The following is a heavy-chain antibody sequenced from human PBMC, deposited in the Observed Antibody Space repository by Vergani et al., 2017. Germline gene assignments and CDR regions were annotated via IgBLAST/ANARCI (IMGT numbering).Heavy chain of an antibody. CDR2: INPTTGNP. CDR3: ARAKRGRLAVGATDS. J-gene: IGHJ4*02. Sequence: QVQLVQSGAEVKKPGASVKVSCKASGYTFTSYGISWVRQAPGQGLEWMGWINPTTGNPTYARAFTGRFVFSLDTSISPAYLQIGSLKAEDTAVYFCARAKRGRLAVGATDSWGQGTLLTVSS. CDR1: GYTFTSYG. D-gene: IGHD6-19*01. V-gene: IGHV7-4-1*01.